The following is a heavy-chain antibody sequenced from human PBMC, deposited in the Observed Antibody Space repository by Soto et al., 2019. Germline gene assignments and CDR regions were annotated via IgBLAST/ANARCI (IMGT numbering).Heavy chain of an antibody. Sequence: QVHLVQSGTEVKKPGSSVKVSCKASGGTFSSSGFSWVRQAPGQGLEWMGMIVPRLDTTNYAQKFQARVTLTADEVTSTAYMELRSLRSEDTAVYYSARSPQPRYTADPYAVDVWGQGTRVIVSS. CDR1: GGTFSSSG. V-gene: IGHV1-69*11. CDR3: ARSPQPRYTADPYAVDV. CDR2: IVPRLDTT. J-gene: IGHJ6*02. D-gene: IGHD3-16*02.